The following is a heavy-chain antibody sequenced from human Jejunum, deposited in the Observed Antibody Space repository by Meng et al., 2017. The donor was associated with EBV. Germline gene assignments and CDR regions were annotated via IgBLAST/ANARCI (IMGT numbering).Heavy chain of an antibody. CDR2: IFYTGNT. CDR1: GDTLFNGGHY. Sequence: QVHLQASGPALVTPSQTLSLTCAVSGDTLFNGGHYWTWIRQPPGKGLEWIGYIFYTGNTYYNPSLKSRVTISLDISKNQFSLNLTSVTAADTAVYYCARDTNGDYGWVDPWGQGTLVTVSS. D-gene: IGHD4-17*01. CDR3: ARDTNGDYGWVDP. V-gene: IGHV4-30-4*01. J-gene: IGHJ5*02.